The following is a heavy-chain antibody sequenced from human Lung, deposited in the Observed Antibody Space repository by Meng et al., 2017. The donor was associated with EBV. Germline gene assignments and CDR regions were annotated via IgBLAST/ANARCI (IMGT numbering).Heavy chain of an antibody. CDR3: ARLSGTGWFDP. V-gene: IGHV3-21*02. J-gene: IGHJ5*02. CDR1: GFIFSNYN. D-gene: IGHD1-7*01. CDR2: ISSGNSYI. Sequence: EVQLVESGGGLVKPGESLRPSCAASGFIFSNYNMNWVRQAPGKGLEWVSSISSGNSYIYYADSVKGRFTISRGNAKNSLSLQMNSLRAEDTAVYYCARLSGTGWFDPWGQGTLGTVSS.